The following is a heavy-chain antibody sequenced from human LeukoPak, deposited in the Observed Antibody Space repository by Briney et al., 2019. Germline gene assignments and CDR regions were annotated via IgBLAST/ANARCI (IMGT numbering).Heavy chain of an antibody. V-gene: IGHV1-2*02. CDR2: INPNSGGT. Sequence: ASVKVSCKASGYTFTDYYMHWVRQAPGQGLEWMGWINPNSGGTNYAQKFQGRVTMTRDTSISTAYMELSRLRSDDTAMYYCARTYGDLYYFDYWAQGTLVTVSS. CDR1: GYTFTDYY. D-gene: IGHD4-17*01. CDR3: ARTYGDLYYFDY. J-gene: IGHJ4*02.